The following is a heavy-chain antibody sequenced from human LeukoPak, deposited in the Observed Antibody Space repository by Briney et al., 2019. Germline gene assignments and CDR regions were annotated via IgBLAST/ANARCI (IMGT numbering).Heavy chain of an antibody. CDR1: GFAFDEHG. Sequence: GGSLRLSCTASGFAFDEHGMSSVRQVPGKGLEWVSGINWSGGSTGYADPLRGRFTISRDNAKNSLYLQMDSLRAEDTALYYCARAPITSPFYFDYWGQGTLLTVSS. V-gene: IGHV3-20*04. D-gene: IGHD2-2*01. CDR2: INWSGGST. CDR3: ARAPITSPFYFDY. J-gene: IGHJ4*02.